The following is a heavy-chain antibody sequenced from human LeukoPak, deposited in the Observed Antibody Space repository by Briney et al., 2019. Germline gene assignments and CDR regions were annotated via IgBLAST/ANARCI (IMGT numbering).Heavy chain of an antibody. Sequence: QPSETLSLTCTVSGGSISSYYWSWIRQPPGKGLEWIGYIYYSGSTNYNPSLKSRVTISVDTSRNQFSLRLSSVTAADTAVYYCARAREGGSQLLAQDYWGQGTLVTVSS. CDR1: GGSISSYY. CDR3: ARAREGGSQLLAQDY. D-gene: IGHD1-1*01. J-gene: IGHJ4*02. V-gene: IGHV4-59*12. CDR2: IYYSGST.